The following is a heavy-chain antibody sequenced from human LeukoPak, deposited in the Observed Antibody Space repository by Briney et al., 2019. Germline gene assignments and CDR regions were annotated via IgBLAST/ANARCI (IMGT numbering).Heavy chain of an antibody. CDR1: GFTFSSYG. V-gene: IGHV3-23*01. Sequence: PGGSLRLSCAASGFTFSSYGMSWVRQAPGKGLEWVSAISGSGGSTYYADSVKGRFTISRDNSKNTLYLQMNSLRAEDTAVYYCAKLVVLTGYYSPFQHWGQGTLVTVSS. CDR2: ISGSGGST. CDR3: AKLVVLTGYYSPFQH. J-gene: IGHJ1*01. D-gene: IGHD3-9*01.